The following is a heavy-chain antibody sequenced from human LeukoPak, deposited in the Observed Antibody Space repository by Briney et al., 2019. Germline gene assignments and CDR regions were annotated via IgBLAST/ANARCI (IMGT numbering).Heavy chain of an antibody. CDR3: AKAPVTTCRGAFCYPFDY. CDR2: ISDTGNT. Sequence: GGSLRLSCAASGFTFSSYAMSWVRQAPGKGLEWASAISDTGNTYHADSVKGRFTISRDSSKNTLFLQMNRLRPEDAAVYYCAKAPVTTCRGAFCYPFDYWGLGTLVTVSS. CDR1: GFTFSSYA. V-gene: IGHV3-23*01. D-gene: IGHD2-15*01. J-gene: IGHJ4*02.